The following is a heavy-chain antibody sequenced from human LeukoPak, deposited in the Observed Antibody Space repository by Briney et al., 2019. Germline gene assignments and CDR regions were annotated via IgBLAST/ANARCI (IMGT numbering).Heavy chain of an antibody. D-gene: IGHD3-10*01. V-gene: IGHV3-7*01. CDR3: ARIGRGHDAFDI. CDR2: IKQDGSEK. CDR1: VFTFSSYW. J-gene: IGHJ3*02. Sequence: GGSLRLSCAASVFTFSSYWMSWVRQAPGKGLEWVAHIKQDGSEKYSVDSVKGRFTIFRDNAKNSLYLQMNSLRAEDTAVYYCARIGRGHDAFDIWGQGTMVTVSS.